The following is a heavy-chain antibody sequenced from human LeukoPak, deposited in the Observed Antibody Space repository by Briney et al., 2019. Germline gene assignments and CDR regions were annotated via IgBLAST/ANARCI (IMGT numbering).Heavy chain of an antibody. Sequence: GGSLRLSCAASGFTFSSYGMHWVRQAPGKGLEWVAFIRYDGSNKYYADSVKGRFTISRDNSKNSLYLQMNSLRAEDTAVYYCARDSAAEMTTGDYWGQGTLVTVSS. J-gene: IGHJ4*02. D-gene: IGHD5-24*01. V-gene: IGHV3-30*02. CDR1: GFTFSSYG. CDR2: IRYDGSNK. CDR3: ARDSAAEMTTGDY.